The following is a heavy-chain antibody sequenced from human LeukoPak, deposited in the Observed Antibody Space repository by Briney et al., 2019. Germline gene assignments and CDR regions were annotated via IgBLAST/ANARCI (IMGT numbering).Heavy chain of an antibody. J-gene: IGHJ4*02. CDR3: ARGRRDDFWSGYPY. D-gene: IGHD3-3*01. CDR2: MNPNSGNT. Sequence: ASVKVSCKASVYTFTSYDINWVRQATGQGLEWMGWMNPNSGNTGYAQKFLGRVTITRKTSISTPYMELSSLRSEDTAVYYCARGRRDDFWSGYPYWGQGTLVTVSS. CDR1: VYTFTSYD. V-gene: IGHV1-8*03.